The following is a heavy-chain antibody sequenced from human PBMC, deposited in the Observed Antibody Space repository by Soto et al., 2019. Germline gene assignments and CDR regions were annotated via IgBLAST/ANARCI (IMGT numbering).Heavy chain of an antibody. CDR1: GGSFSGYY. V-gene: IGHV4-34*01. D-gene: IGHD4-17*01. Sequence: SETLSLTCAVYGGSFSGYYWSWIRQPPGKGLEWIGEINHSGSTNYNPSLKSRVTISVDTSKNQFSLKLSSVTAADTAVYYCAREPLATTSLHAFNIWGQGTMVTVSS. J-gene: IGHJ3*02. CDR2: INHSGST. CDR3: AREPLATTSLHAFNI.